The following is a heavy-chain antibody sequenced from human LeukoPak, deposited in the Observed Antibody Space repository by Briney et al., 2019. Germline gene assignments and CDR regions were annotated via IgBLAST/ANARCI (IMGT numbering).Heavy chain of an antibody. CDR1: GYTFTGYY. CDR3: AREGYSGYDYPQSDY. J-gene: IGHJ4*02. V-gene: IGHV1-2*02. D-gene: IGHD5-12*01. Sequence: ASVKVSCKASGYTFTGYYMHWVRQAPGQGLEWMGWINPNSGGTNYAQKLQGRVTMTTDTSTSTAYMELRSLRSDDTAVYYCAREGYSGYDYPQSDYWGQGTLVTVSS. CDR2: INPNSGGT.